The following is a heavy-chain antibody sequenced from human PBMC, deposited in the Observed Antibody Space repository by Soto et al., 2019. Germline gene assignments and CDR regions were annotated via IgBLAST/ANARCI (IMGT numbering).Heavy chain of an antibody. D-gene: IGHD2-21*02. CDR2: MYYSGST. Sequence: VQLHESGPGLVKPSETLSLTCTVSGGSISNFYWSWIRQSPGRGLEWIGYGYMYYSGSTYYNPSLESRVTISVDTSKNQISLRLTSVTADDTALYYCARGSLSTETANALDVWGPGTMVTVS. CDR3: ARGSLSTETANALDV. CDR1: GGSISNFY. J-gene: IGHJ3*01. V-gene: IGHV4-59*01.